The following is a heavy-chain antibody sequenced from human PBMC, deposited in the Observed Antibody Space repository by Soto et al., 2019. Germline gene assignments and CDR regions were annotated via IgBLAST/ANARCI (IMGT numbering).Heavy chain of an antibody. CDR3: ARDHYYDSSGYYPPHFDY. CDR1: GFTFSNYA. D-gene: IGHD3-22*01. Sequence: PGGSLRLSCAASGFTFSNYAVTWVRQAPGKGLEWVSTISGSGGSTYYANSVKGRFTISRDNSKNTLYLQMGSLRAEDMAVYYCARDHYYDSSGYYPPHFDYWGQGTLVTVSS. CDR2: ISGSGGST. V-gene: IGHV3-64*01. J-gene: IGHJ4*02.